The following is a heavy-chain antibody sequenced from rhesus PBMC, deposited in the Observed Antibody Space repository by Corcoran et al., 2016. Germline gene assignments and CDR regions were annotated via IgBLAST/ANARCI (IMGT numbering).Heavy chain of an antibody. CDR1: GFTFSIYD. Sequence: EVQLVESGGGLVQPGGSLRLSCAASGFTFSIYDMGWVRQAPGKGREWVSYISYTGKTIYYADSVKGRFTISRDNAKNSLSLQMSSLRAEDTAVYYCATLITRMITVTTTDYWGQGVLVTVSS. D-gene: IGHD3-9*01. V-gene: IGHV3-136*01. J-gene: IGHJ4*01. CDR2: ISYTGKTI. CDR3: ATLITRMITVTTTDY.